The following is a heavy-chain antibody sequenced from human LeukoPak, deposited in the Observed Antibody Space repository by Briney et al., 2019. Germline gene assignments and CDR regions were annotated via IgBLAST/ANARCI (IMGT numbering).Heavy chain of an antibody. CDR2: INPNSGGT. D-gene: IGHD2-8*02. J-gene: IGHJ4*02. V-gene: IGHV1-2*02. CDR1: GYTFTDYY. CDR3: ARDTCISGVCYSGY. Sequence: GASVKVSCTASGYTFTDYYMHWVRQAPGQGLEWMGWINPNSGGTNYAQKFQGRVTMTRDTSISSAYMELSRLRSDDTAVYYCARDTCISGVCYSGYWGQGTLVTVSS.